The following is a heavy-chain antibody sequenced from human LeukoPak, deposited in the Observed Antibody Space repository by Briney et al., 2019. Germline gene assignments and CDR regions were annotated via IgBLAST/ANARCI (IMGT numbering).Heavy chain of an antibody. CDR1: GFTFRSFA. J-gene: IGHJ4*02. D-gene: IGHD3-9*01. V-gene: IGHV3-23*01. CDR3: AILGDISTGWQQPPDY. CDR2: ISGGGDFT. Sequence: RGSLRLSCTASGFTFRSFAMNWVRQAPGKGLECVSAISGGGDFTKYADSVKGQFTISRDNSKSTLYLQMNSLRAEDTAVYYCAILGDISTGWQQPPDYWGQGTLVTVSS.